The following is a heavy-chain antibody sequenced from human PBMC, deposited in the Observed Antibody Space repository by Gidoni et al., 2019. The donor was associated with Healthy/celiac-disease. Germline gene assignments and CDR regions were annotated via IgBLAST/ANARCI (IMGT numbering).Heavy chain of an antibody. CDR3: ARDRVTTSLRILDI. Sequence: QVQLQESGPGLVQPSQTLSLTCTVSGGSISSGSYYWSWIRQPAGKGLEWIGRIYTSGSTNYNPSLKSRVTISVDTSKNQFSLKLSSVTAADTAVYYCARDRVTTSLRILDIWGQGTMVTVSS. CDR2: IYTSGST. CDR1: GGSISSGSYY. D-gene: IGHD4-17*01. J-gene: IGHJ3*02. V-gene: IGHV4-61*02.